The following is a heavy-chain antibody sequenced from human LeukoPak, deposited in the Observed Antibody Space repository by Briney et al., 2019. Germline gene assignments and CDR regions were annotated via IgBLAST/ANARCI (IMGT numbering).Heavy chain of an antibody. CDR1: GFTFSSYA. CDR2: ISYDGSNK. V-gene: IGHV3-30-3*01. D-gene: IGHD5-12*01. J-gene: IGHJ4*02. CDR3: ARVRVATSVRLFDY. Sequence: PGGSLRLSCAASGFTFSSYAMHWVRQAPGKGLEWVAVISYDGSNKYYADSVKGRFTISRDNSKNTLYLQMNSLRAEDTAVYYCARVRVATSVRLFDYWGQGTLVTVSS.